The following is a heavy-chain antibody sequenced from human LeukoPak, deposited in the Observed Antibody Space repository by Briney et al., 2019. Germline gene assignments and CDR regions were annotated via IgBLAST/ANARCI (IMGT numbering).Heavy chain of an antibody. J-gene: IGHJ3*02. Sequence: GGSLRLSCVASGFTFSNYAMSWIRQDPEKGLEWVSTISASGDNTYYADSVRGRFTISRDNSKNTLYLQMNSLRAKDTAVYYCAKDLPATWAFDIWGRGTRVTVSS. V-gene: IGHV3-23*01. D-gene: IGHD2-2*01. CDR3: AKDLPATWAFDI. CDR2: ISASGDNT. CDR1: GFTFSNYA.